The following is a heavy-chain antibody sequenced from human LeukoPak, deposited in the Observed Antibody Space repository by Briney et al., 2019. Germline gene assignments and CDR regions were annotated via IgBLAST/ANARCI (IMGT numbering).Heavy chain of an antibody. V-gene: IGHV1-2*02. CDR1: GYTFTGYY. Sequence: ASVKVSCKASGYTFTGYYMHWVRQAPGQGLGWMGWINPNSGGTNYAQKFQGRVIMTRDTSISTAYMELSRLRSDDTAVYYCARENPQLATTDYWGQGTLVTVSS. D-gene: IGHD1-26*01. CDR2: INPNSGGT. CDR3: ARENPQLATTDY. J-gene: IGHJ4*02.